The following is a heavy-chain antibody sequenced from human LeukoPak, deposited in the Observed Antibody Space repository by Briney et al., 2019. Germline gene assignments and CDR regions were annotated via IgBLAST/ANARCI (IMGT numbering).Heavy chain of an antibody. Sequence: SETLSLICSVSGGSISSYYWSWIRRPPGKGLEWIGYIYYSGSTNYSPSLKSRLTMSVDTSKNQVSLELSSVTAEDTAVYYCARVYGYYFDYWGQGALVTVSS. D-gene: IGHD6-13*01. CDR2: IYYSGST. V-gene: IGHV4-59*01. J-gene: IGHJ4*02. CDR3: ARVYGYYFDY. CDR1: GGSISSYY.